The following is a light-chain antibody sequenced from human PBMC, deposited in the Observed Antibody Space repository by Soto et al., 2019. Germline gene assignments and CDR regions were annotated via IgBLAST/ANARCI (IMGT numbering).Light chain of an antibody. Sequence: QSALTQPPSVSGSPGQSVTISCTGTSSDVGSYNRVSWYQQPPGTAPKLMIYEVSNRPSGVPDRFSGSKSGNTASLTTSGLQAEDEADYYCSSYTSSSTLVFGGGTKHRP. CDR3: SSYTSSSTLV. J-gene: IGLJ2*01. CDR1: SSDVGSYNR. V-gene: IGLV2-18*03. CDR2: EVS.